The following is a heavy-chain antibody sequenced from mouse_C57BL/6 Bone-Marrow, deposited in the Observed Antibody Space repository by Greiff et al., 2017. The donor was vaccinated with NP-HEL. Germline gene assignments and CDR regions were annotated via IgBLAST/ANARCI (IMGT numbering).Heavy chain of an antibody. J-gene: IGHJ4*01. V-gene: IGHV14-4*01. CDR3: TGDSSGYVGAMDY. D-gene: IGHD3-2*02. CDR1: GFNIKDDY. CDR2: IDPENGDT. Sequence: VQLKESGAELVRPGASVKLSCTASGFNIKDDYMHWVKQRPEQGLEWIGWIDPENGDTEYASKFQGKATITADTSSNTAYLQLSSLTSEDTAVYYCTGDSSGYVGAMDYWGQGTSVTVSS.